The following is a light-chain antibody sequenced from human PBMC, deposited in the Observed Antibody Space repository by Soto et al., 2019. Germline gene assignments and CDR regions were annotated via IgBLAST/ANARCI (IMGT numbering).Light chain of an antibody. CDR2: DAS. Sequence: DIQMTQSPSTLSGSVGGSVTITSRASQTISRWLAWYKQKPGKAPKLLIYDASSLESGVPSRFRGSGSGTDFTLTISRLEPEDFEMYYCLHHGSSLWTFGQGTKVDIK. V-gene: IGKV1-5*01. J-gene: IGKJ1*01. CDR3: LHHGSSLWT. CDR1: QTISRW.